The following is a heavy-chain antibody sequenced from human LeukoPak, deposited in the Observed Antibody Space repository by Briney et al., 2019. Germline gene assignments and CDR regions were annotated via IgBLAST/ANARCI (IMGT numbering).Heavy chain of an antibody. V-gene: IGHV3-21*01. CDR2: ISSSSSYI. CDR1: GFTFSSYS. J-gene: IGHJ4*02. CDR3: ARVGIAVAGTKGFDY. Sequence: GRSLRLSCAASGFTFSSYSMNWVRQAPGKGLEWVSSISSSSSYIYYADSVKGRFTISRDNAKNSLYLQMNSLRAEDTAVYYCARVGIAVAGTKGFDYWGQGTLVTVSS. D-gene: IGHD6-19*01.